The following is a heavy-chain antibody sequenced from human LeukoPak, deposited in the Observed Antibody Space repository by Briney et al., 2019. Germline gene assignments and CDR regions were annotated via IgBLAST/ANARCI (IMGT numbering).Heavy chain of an antibody. J-gene: IGHJ4*02. Sequence: GGSLRLSCAASGFTFSSYAMSWVRQAPGKGLEWVANIKQDGSEKYYVDSVKGRFTISRDNAKNSLYLQMNSLRAEDTAVYYCARRYFDYWGQGTLVTVSS. V-gene: IGHV3-7*01. CDR1: GFTFSSYA. CDR2: IKQDGSEK. CDR3: ARRYFDY.